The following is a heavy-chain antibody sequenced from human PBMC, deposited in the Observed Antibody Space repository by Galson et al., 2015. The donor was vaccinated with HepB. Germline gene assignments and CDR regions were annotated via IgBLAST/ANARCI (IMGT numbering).Heavy chain of an antibody. CDR2: ISTSGNT. J-gene: IGHJ4*02. Sequence: LSLTCTVSSGSINTYYWSWIRQPAGKGLEWIGRISTSGNTYYNPSLKSRVIMSIDTSENQFSLKVSSVTAADTAVYYCARGGYGLGTHFDYWGQGILVTVSS. V-gene: IGHV4-4*07. CDR1: SGSINTYY. CDR3: ARGGYGLGTHFDY. D-gene: IGHD3-10*01.